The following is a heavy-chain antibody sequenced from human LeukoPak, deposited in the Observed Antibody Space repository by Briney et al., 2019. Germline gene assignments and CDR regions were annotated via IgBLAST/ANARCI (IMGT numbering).Heavy chain of an antibody. J-gene: IGHJ4*02. V-gene: IGHV1-18*01. CDR1: GYTFTSYG. D-gene: IGHD3-10*01. CDR3: ASGPLLWFGELPRYFDY. CDR2: ISAYNGNT. Sequence: ASVKVSCKASGYTFTSYGISWVRQAPGQGLEWMGWISAYNGNTNYAQKLQGRVTMTTDTSTSTAYMELRSLRSDDTAVYYCASGPLLWFGELPRYFDYWGQGTLVTVSS.